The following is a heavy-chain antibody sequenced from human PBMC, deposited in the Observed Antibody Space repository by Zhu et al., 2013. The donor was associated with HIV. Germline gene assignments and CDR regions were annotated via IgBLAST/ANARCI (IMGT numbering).Heavy chain of an antibody. CDR1: GGTFSSYA. Sequence: QVQLVQSGAEVKKPGSSVKVSCKASGGTFSSYAISWVRQAPGQGLEWMGGIIPIFGTANYAQKFQGRVTITADESTSTAYMELSSLRSEDTAVYYCARGPYYYDSSGYYTDYYYYGMDVWGRRDRRSPSP. CDR2: IIPIFGTA. CDR3: ARGPYYYDSSGYYTDYYYYGMDV. V-gene: IGHV1-69*01. J-gene: IGHJ6*02. D-gene: IGHD3-22*01.